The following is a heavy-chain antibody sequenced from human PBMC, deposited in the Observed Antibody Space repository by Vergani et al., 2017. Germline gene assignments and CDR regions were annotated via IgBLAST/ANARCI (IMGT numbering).Heavy chain of an antibody. J-gene: IGHJ4*02. Sequence: QVQLVQSGAEVKKPGASVKVSCKASGYTFTGYYMHWVRQAPGQGLEWMGWINPNSGSTNYAQKFQGRVTMTRDTSISTAYMELSRLRSDDTAVYYCATSSLQWPPHYDYWGQGTLVTVSS. CDR1: GYTFTGYY. CDR2: INPNSGST. CDR3: ATSSLQWPPHYDY. V-gene: IGHV1-2*02. D-gene: IGHD3-3*02.